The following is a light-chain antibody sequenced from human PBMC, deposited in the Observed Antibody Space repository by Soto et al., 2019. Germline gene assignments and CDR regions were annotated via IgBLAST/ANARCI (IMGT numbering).Light chain of an antibody. CDR1: SRDVGVYNF. V-gene: IGLV2-14*01. CDR3: SSYTRQNTRV. J-gene: IGLJ3*02. CDR2: EVT. Sequence: QSVLTQPASVSGSHGQSITISCTGTSRDVGVYNFVSWYQQHPGKAPKLMIYEVTNRPSGVSRRFSGSKSGNTASLTISGLQTEDEADYFCSSYTRQNTRVFGGGTKLTVL.